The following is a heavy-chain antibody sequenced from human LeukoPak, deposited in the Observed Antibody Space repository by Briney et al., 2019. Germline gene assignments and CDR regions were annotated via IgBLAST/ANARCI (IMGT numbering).Heavy chain of an antibody. CDR2: FNRRDAET. CDR3: ATDADGRSDLDI. Sequence: ASVKVSCKVFGYALTELSIHWVRQNPGKGLEWMGGFNRRDAETIYTQKFQGRVTLNEVTSTDTAYMELRGLRSEDTAIYFCATDADGRSDLDIWGQGTLVTVSS. D-gene: IGHD5-24*01. CDR1: GYALTELS. J-gene: IGHJ3*02. V-gene: IGHV1-24*01.